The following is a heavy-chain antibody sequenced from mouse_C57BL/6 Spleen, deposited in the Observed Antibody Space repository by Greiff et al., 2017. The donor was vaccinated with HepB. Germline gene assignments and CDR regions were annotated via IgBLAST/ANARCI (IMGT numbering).Heavy chain of an antibody. V-gene: IGHV1-82*01. CDR3: ARRGYYGSSWYFDV. Sequence: QVQLKESGPELVKPGASVKISCKASGYAFSSYWMNWVKQRPGKGLEWIGRIYPGDGDTNYNGKFKGKATLTADKSSSTAYMQLSSLTSEDSADYFCARRGYYGSSWYFDVWGTGTTVTVSS. CDR2: IYPGDGDT. CDR1: GYAFSSYW. D-gene: IGHD1-1*01. J-gene: IGHJ1*03.